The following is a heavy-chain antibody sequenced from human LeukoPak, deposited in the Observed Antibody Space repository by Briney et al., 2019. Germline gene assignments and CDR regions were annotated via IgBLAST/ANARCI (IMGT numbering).Heavy chain of an antibody. V-gene: IGHV3-30*01. Sequence: GGSLRLSCAASGFTFSSYAMHWVRQAPGKGLEWVAVISYDGSNNYYADSVKGRFTISRDNSKNPLYLQMNSLRAEDTAVYYCARGSPDGPFDYWGQGTLVTVSS. CDR2: ISYDGSNN. CDR3: ARGSPDGPFDY. J-gene: IGHJ4*02. CDR1: GFTFSSYA. D-gene: IGHD5-24*01.